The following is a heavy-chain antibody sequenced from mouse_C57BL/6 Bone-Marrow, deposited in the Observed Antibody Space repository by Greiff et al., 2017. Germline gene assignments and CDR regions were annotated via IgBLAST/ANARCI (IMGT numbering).Heavy chain of an antibody. V-gene: IGHV1-64*01. J-gene: IGHJ2*01. D-gene: IGHD2-4*01. CDR2: IHPNSGST. Sequence: QVQLKESGAELVKPGASVKLSCKASGYTFTSYWMHWVKQRPGQGLEWIGMIHPNSGSTNYNEKFKSKATLTVDKSSSTAYMQLSSLTSEDSAVYYCARSGYDYDDFDYWGQGTTLTVSS. CDR3: ARSGYDYDDFDY. CDR1: GYTFTSYW.